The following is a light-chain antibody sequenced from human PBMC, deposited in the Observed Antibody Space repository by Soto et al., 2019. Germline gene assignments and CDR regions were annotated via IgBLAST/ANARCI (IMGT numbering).Light chain of an antibody. CDR2: DAS. V-gene: IGKV1-5*01. Sequence: DIQMTQSPATLSASVGDSVTITCRASQSISHWLAWYQQKPGKAPKFLIYDASTLERGVPSRFSGTGSGTEFTLTISSLQPDDFAPYYCQQYHSSSITFGQGTRLAI. J-gene: IGKJ5*01. CDR1: QSISHW. CDR3: QQYHSSSIT.